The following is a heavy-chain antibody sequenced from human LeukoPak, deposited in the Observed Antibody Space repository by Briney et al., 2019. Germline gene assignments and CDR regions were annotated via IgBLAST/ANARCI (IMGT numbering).Heavy chain of an antibody. CDR2: ISSSGSAI. V-gene: IGHV3-48*01. J-gene: IGHJ4*02. CDR3: ARYQTYYYDSSGSYYFDY. D-gene: IGHD3-22*01. Sequence: GGSLRLSCAASGFPLSSYSINWVRQAPGKGLEWVSYISSSGSAIYYVDSVKGRFTVSRDNAKNSLFLQMNSPRAEDTAVYYCARYQTYYYDSSGSYYFDYWGQGTLVTVSS. CDR1: GFPLSSYS.